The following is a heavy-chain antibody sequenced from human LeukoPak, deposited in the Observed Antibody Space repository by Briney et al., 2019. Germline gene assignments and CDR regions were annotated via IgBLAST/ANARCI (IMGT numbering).Heavy chain of an antibody. J-gene: IGHJ3*02. CDR3: AREKGFRMGFDI. CDR2: INGGNGST. V-gene: IGHV1-3*01. CDR1: GFTFTSSA. Sequence: ASVKVSCKASGFTFTSSAIHWMRQAPGQRLEWMGWINGGNGSTKFSQNLQGRVTITRDTSASTAYMELSSLRSEDTAMYYCAREKGFRMGFDIWGQGTMVTVSS. D-gene: IGHD1-14*01.